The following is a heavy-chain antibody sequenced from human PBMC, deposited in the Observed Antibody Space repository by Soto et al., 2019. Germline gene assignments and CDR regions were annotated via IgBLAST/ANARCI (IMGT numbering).Heavy chain of an antibody. CDR1: GYTFNVYD. D-gene: IGHD3-10*01. J-gene: IGHJ2*01. Sequence: GASVKVSCKASGYTFNVYDMHWVRQAPGQGLEWMGWINPNSGGTNYAQKFQGRVTLTRDTSNSTAYMELSSLRSDDTAVYYCTRDASSFSLFGERIPKNWYFDLWGRGTLVTVSS. CDR3: TRDASSFSLFGERIPKNWYFDL. V-gene: IGHV1-2*02. CDR2: INPNSGGT.